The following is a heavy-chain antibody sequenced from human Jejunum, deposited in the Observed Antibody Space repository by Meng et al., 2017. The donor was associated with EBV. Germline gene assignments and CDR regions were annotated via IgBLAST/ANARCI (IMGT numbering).Heavy chain of an antibody. Sequence: LALQEAVPGLGGPSETLFLTCSVSGDSMSSSNYYWGWIRQSPGKALDCLGTIFYRGNTFYNPSLKTRLTISVDTSKNEFSLNLKSVTAADTAVYYCVSAYDYGDYEAFAYWGLGSLVTVSS. D-gene: IGHD4-17*01. CDR2: IFYRGNT. J-gene: IGHJ4*02. CDR1: GDSMSSSNYY. CDR3: VSAYDYGDYEAFAY. V-gene: IGHV4-39*07.